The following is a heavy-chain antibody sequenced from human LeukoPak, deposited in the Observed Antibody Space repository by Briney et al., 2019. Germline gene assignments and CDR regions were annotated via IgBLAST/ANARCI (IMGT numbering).Heavy chain of an antibody. D-gene: IGHD1-1*01. Sequence: GGSLRLSCAASGFTFSSYGMSWVRQAPGKGLEWVSAISGSGGSTYYADSVKGRFTISRDNSKNTLYLQMNSLRAEDTAVYYCAKVLLGERGAFDIWGQGTMVTVSS. J-gene: IGHJ3*02. CDR2: ISGSGGST. CDR3: AKVLLGERGAFDI. V-gene: IGHV3-23*01. CDR1: GFTFSSYG.